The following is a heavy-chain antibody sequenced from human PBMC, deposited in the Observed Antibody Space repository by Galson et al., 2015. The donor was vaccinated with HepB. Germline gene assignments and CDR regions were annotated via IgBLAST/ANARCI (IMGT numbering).Heavy chain of an antibody. CDR1: GFSLTSTGVG. J-gene: IGHJ3*02. CDR2: IYWDDDD. D-gene: IGHD3-16*02. CDR3: AHVMITFGGVIGPDAFDI. Sequence: PALVKPTQTLTLTCTFSGFSLTSTGVGVGWIRQPPGKALEWLAVIYWDDDDRYSPSLKSRPKITKDTSKNQVVLTMTNMDPVDTVTYYCAHVMITFGGVIGPDAFDIWGQGTMVTVSS. V-gene: IGHV2-5*02.